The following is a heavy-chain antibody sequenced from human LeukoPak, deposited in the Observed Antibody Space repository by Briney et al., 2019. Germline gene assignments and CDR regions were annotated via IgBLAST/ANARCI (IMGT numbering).Heavy chain of an antibody. V-gene: IGHV4-34*01. Sequence: SETLSLTCAVYGGSSNVYYWSWIRQSPWKGLEYIAEINLGGSTNFNPSLKSRVTISVDTSKNQFSLKLSSVTAADTAVYYCARMGAVVITYYFDYWGQGTLVTVSS. J-gene: IGHJ4*02. CDR2: INLGGST. D-gene: IGHD3-22*01. CDR3: ARMGAVVITYYFDY. CDR1: GGSSNVYY.